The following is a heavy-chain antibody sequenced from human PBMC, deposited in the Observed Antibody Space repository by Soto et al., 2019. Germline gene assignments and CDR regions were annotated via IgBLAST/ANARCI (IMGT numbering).Heavy chain of an antibody. J-gene: IGHJ6*02. Sequence: ASVKVSCKASGYTFTSYGISWVRQAPGQGLEWMGWISAYNGNTNYAQKLQGRVTMTTDTSTSTAYMELRSLRSDDTAVYYCAREGGHYYGSGSYGPSYYYYYGMDVWGQGTTVTVSS. D-gene: IGHD3-10*01. CDR2: ISAYNGNT. CDR1: GYTFTSYG. CDR3: AREGGHYYGSGSYGPSYYYYYGMDV. V-gene: IGHV1-18*01.